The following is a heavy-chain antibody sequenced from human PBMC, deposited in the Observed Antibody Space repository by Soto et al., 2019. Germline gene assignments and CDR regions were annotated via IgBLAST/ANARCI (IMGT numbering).Heavy chain of an antibody. CDR2: IYYSGST. J-gene: IGHJ3*02. CDR3: ARAKGSSGYYPGAFDI. V-gene: IGHV4-30-4*01. CDR1: GGSISSGDYY. Sequence: QVQLQESGPGLVKPSQTLSLTCTVSGGSISSGDYYWSWIRQPPGKGLEWIGYIYYSGSTYYKPSLKSRVTISVDTSKNQFALKLSSVTAADTAVYYCARAKGSSGYYPGAFDIWGQGTMVTVSS. D-gene: IGHD3-22*01.